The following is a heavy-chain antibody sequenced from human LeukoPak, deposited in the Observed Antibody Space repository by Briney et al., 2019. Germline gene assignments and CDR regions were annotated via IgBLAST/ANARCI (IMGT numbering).Heavy chain of an antibody. V-gene: IGHV1-46*01. D-gene: IGHD6-19*01. Sequence: ASVKVSCKASGYTFPSYFMHWVRQAPGQGLEWMGIINPTGGSTTYAQKFQGRVTITADESTSTAYMELSSLRSEDTAVYYCASEYSSGFDCWGQGTLVTVSS. CDR1: GYTFPSYF. CDR3: ASEYSSGFDC. J-gene: IGHJ4*02. CDR2: INPTGGST.